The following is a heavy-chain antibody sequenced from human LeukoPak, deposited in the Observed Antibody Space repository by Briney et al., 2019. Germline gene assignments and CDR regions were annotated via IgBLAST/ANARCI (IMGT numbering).Heavy chain of an antibody. V-gene: IGHV3-9*01. Sequence: SGGSLRLSCAASGFTFDDYAMHWVPQAPGKGLEWVSGISWNGGSIGYADSVKGRFTISRDNAKNSLYLQMNSLRAEDTALYYCAKDYGSGSPYWYFDLWGRGTLVTVSS. CDR2: ISWNGGSI. CDR3: AKDYGSGSPYWYFDL. J-gene: IGHJ2*01. CDR1: GFTFDDYA. D-gene: IGHD3-10*01.